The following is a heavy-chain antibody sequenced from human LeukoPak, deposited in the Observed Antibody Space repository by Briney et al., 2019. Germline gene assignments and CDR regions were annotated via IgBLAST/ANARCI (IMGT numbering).Heavy chain of an antibody. CDR2: INHSGST. V-gene: IGHV4-34*01. D-gene: IGHD2-15*01. CDR3: ARGIMDIVVVVAATGIYFDY. J-gene: IGHJ4*02. Sequence: KPSETLSLTCAVYGGSFSGYYWSWIRQPPGKGLEWIGEINHSGSTNYNPSLKSRVTISVDTSKDQFSLKLSSVTAADTAVYYCARGIMDIVVVVAATGIYFDYWGQGTLVTVSS. CDR1: GGSFSGYY.